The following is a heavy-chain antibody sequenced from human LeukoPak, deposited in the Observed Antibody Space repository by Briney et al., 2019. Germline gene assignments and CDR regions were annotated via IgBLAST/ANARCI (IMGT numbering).Heavy chain of an antibody. J-gene: IGHJ4*02. CDR3: ARDPWDDVSGFSGDY. CDR1: GFTFSSYG. Sequence: GGSLRLSCAASGFTFSSYGMNGVRPAPGKGLEGLSYISSSSSSIYYADSVKGRFTISRDNAKNSLFLQMNRLRDEDTAVYYCARDPWDDVSGFSGDYWGQGTLVTVSS. CDR2: ISSSSSSI. V-gene: IGHV3-48*02. D-gene: IGHD3-22*01.